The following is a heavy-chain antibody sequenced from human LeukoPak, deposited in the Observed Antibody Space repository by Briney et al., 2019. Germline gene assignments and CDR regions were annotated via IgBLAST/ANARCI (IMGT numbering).Heavy chain of an antibody. V-gene: IGHV3-74*01. CDR1: GVTFSRYW. D-gene: IGHD2-21*02. CDR2: IKNDGSST. CDR3: ARGGDWTDY. Sequence: PGGSLRLSCAASGVTFSRYWMHWVRHAPGKGLVWVSRIKNDGSSTTYADAVKGRFTISRDNAKNTLYLQMNSLKTEDTAVYYCARGGDWTDYWGQGTLVTVSS. J-gene: IGHJ4*02.